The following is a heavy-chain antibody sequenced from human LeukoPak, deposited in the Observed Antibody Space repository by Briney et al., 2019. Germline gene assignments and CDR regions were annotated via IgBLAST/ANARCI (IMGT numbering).Heavy chain of an antibody. V-gene: IGHV3-23*01. CDR2: ISGSGGST. CDR1: GFTFSSYA. J-gene: IGHJ4*02. CDR3: AKSSHYYDSSGYYQY. D-gene: IGHD3-22*01. Sequence: GGSLRLSCAASGFTFSSYAMSWVRQAPGKGLEWVSAISGSGGSTYYADSVKGRFTISRDNSKKTLYLQMNSLRAEDTAVYYCAKSSHYYDSSGYYQYWGQGTLSPSPQ.